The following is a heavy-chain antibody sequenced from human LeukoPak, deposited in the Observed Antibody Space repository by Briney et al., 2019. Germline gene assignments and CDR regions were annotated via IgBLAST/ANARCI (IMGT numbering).Heavy chain of an antibody. CDR1: GGSISSSPYY. J-gene: IGHJ4*02. CDR3: ARPLTGYSNFDY. V-gene: IGHV4-39*01. Sequence: SETLSLTCTVSGGSISSSPYYWGWIRQPPGKGLEWIGSVYYSGSTSYNPPLKSRVTISIDTSKNQFSLKLNSVTAADTAVYYCARPLTGYSNFDYWGQGTLVTVSS. D-gene: IGHD3-9*01. CDR2: VYYSGST.